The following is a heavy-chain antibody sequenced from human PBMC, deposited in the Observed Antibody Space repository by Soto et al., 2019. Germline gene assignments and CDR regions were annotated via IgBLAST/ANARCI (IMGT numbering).Heavy chain of an antibody. CDR2: INAGNGNT. Sequence: QVQLVQSGAEEKKPWASVKVSCKASGYTFTAYAMHWVRQAPGQRLEWMGWINAGNGNTRYSQKFQTRVTITSDTSASTAHMELSSLRFEDTAVYYCARSAISPFGGLIGPFDYWGQGNLVAVSS. V-gene: IGHV1-3*05. CDR3: ARSAISPFGGLIGPFDY. CDR1: GYTFTAYA. D-gene: IGHD3-16*02. J-gene: IGHJ4*02.